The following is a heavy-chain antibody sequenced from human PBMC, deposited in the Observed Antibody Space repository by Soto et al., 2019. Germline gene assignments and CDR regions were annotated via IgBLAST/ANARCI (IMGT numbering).Heavy chain of an antibody. J-gene: IGHJ3*01. V-gene: IGHV4-31*05. Sequence: QVQLQESGPGLVKPSQTLSLTSAVSGLSISSGGYYWSWLRQHPGKGLEWIGYIYYSRSYYYNTVQGSRTITRENSKKTQYLLMMSSVAAAEAVDYCSTGWLRVRGDYWGEGTIVTVSS. CDR3: STGWLRVRGDY. CDR2: IYYSRSY. D-gene: IGHD2-21*01. CDR1: GLSISSGGYY.